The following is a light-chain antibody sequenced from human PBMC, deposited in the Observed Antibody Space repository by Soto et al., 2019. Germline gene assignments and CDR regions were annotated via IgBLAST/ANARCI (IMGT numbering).Light chain of an antibody. J-gene: IGKJ3*01. CDR3: QQRSNWPPPFT. V-gene: IGKV3-11*01. CDR1: QSVSSY. CDR2: DAS. Sequence: EIVLTQSPATLSLSPGDRATLSCRASQSVSSYLAWYQQKPGQAPRLLIYDASNRATGIPARFSGSGSGTHFPLTISSLEPEDFAVYYCQQRSNWPPPFTFGPGTKVAIK.